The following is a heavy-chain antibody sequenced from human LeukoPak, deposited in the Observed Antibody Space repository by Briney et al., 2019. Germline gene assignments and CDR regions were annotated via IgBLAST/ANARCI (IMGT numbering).Heavy chain of an antibody. Sequence: GAALKISYKGAGYSFTSYWIRWGRPMAGKGVGWMGRIDPSDCYNNYSPSFQGHVTISADKSISTAYLQWSSLKASDTALYYCARRANYYGSGYFDYWGQGTLVTVSS. V-gene: IGHV5-10-1*01. CDR2: IDPSDCYN. CDR3: ARRANYYGSGYFDY. D-gene: IGHD3-10*01. CDR1: GYSFTSYW. J-gene: IGHJ4*02.